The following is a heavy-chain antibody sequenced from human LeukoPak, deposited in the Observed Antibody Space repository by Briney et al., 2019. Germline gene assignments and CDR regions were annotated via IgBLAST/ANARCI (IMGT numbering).Heavy chain of an antibody. D-gene: IGHD3-3*01. CDR1: GFTFSSYG. V-gene: IGHV3-33*01. Sequence: GGSLRLSCAASGFTFSSYGMHWVRQAPGKGLEWVAVIWYDGSNKYYADSVKGRFTISRDNSKNTLYLQMNSLRAEDTAVYYCARGLGYDFWSGYYIFETTLGSWFDPWGRGTLVTVSS. CDR2: IWYDGSNK. J-gene: IGHJ5*02. CDR3: ARGLGYDFWSGYYIFETTLGSWFDP.